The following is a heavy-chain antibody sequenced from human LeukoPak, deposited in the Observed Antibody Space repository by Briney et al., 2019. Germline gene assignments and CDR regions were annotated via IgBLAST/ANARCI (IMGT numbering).Heavy chain of an antibody. CDR2: ISDSGGST. V-gene: IGHV3-23*01. Sequence: VGSLRLSCVASGFAFRNNAMSWVRQAPGKGLEWVSLISDSGGSTNYADSVKGRFTISRDNSKNTLYLQMNTLRAEDTAIYYCASSYGSSAYYPFDYWGQGTLVTVFS. J-gene: IGHJ4*02. CDR1: GFAFRNNA. CDR3: ASSYGSSAYYPFDY. D-gene: IGHD3-22*01.